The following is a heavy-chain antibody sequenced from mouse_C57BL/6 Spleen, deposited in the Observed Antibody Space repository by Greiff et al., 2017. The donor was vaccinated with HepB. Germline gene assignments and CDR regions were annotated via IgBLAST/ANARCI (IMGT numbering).Heavy chain of an antibody. Sequence: EVKLQESGPGLVKPSQSLFLTCSVTGYSITSGYYWNWIRQFPGNKLEWMGYISYDGSNNYNPSLKNRISITRDTSKNQFFLKLNSVTTEDTATYYCARYGDYDYAMDYWGQGTSVTVSS. J-gene: IGHJ4*01. D-gene: IGHD2-4*01. V-gene: IGHV3-6*01. CDR1: GYSITSGYY. CDR3: ARYGDYDYAMDY. CDR2: ISYDGSN.